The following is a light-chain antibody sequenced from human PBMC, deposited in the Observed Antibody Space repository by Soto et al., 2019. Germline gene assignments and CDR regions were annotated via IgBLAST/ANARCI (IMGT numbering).Light chain of an antibody. J-gene: IGKJ4*01. CDR3: QQFHSQPLT. CDR2: DGS. V-gene: IGKV1-33*01. Sequence: DIQMTQNTSSLSASVGDRVTITCQASQDISKYVNWYQQKPGTAPKLLIYDGSNVQLGVPSRFSVSGSGTDFTFTINSLRPEDIATYYCQQFHSQPLTFGGGTKVDIK. CDR1: QDISKY.